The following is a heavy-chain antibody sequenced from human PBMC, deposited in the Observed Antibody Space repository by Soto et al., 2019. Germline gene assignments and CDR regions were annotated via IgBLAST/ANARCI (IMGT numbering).Heavy chain of an antibody. CDR1: GFTFSSSA. CDR2: ISGSGGST. V-gene: IGHV3-23*01. J-gene: IGHJ5*02. Sequence: GGSLRLSCAASGFTFSSSAMSWVRQAPGKGLEWVSAISGSGGSTYYADSVKGRFTISRDNSKNTLYLQMNGLTAEDTAVYYCARESGDWPLNWFDPWGQGTLVTVSS. D-gene: IGHD2-21*02. CDR3: ARESGDWPLNWFDP.